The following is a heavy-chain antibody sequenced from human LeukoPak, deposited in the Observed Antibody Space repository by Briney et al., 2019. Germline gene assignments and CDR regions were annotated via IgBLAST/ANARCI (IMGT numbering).Heavy chain of an antibody. CDR2: INHSKNT. V-gene: IGHV4-34*01. J-gene: IGHJ6*03. CDR1: GGSFSGHY. D-gene: IGHD4-17*01. Sequence: SETLSLTCAVYGGSFSGHYWSWIRQPPGKGLEWIGEINHSKNTNYNPSLKSRVTISVDTSKNQFSLKLSSVTTADTAVYYCARAYGEPRNYYYYYMDVWGKGTTVTVSS. CDR3: ARAYGEPRNYYYYYMDV.